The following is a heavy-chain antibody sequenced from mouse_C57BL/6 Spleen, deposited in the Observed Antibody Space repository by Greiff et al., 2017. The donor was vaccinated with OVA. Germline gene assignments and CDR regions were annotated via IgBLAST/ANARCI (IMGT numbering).Heavy chain of an antibody. D-gene: IGHD2-10*02. V-gene: IGHV5-4*01. J-gene: IGHJ4*01. CDR2: ISDGGSYT. Sequence: EVQLVESGGGLVKPGGSLKLSCAASGFTFSSYAMSWVRQTPEKRLEWVATISDGGSYTYYPDNVKGRFTISRDNAKNNLYLQMSHLKSEDTAMYYCARERGPSARGAMDYWGQGTSVTVSS. CDR3: ARERGPSARGAMDY. CDR1: GFTFSSYA.